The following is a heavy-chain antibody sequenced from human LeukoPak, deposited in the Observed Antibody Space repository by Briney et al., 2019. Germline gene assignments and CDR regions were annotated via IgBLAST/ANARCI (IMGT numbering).Heavy chain of an antibody. V-gene: IGHV1-8*03. J-gene: IGHJ6*03. CDR2: MNPNSGNT. CDR1: GYTFTSYD. Sequence: GASVKVSCKASGYTFTSYDINWVRQATGQGLEWMGWMNPNSGNTGYAQKFQGRVTITRNTSISTAYMELSSLRSEDTAVYYCARVGQQVANYYYHYMDVWGTGTTVIISS. D-gene: IGHD6-13*01. CDR3: ARVGQQVANYYYHYMDV.